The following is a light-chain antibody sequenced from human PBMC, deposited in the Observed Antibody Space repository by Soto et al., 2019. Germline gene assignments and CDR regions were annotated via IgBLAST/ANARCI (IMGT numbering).Light chain of an antibody. CDR2: DAS. V-gene: IGKV3-20*01. Sequence: EFVLTQSPGTLSLSPGERCTLSCTAIQTVSKSYLAWYQQKPGQAPRLLIYDASSRATGIPDTFSGSGSGTEFTLTISSLQPDYFATYYCQQYNSYSSFGQGTKVDIK. J-gene: IGKJ1*01. CDR1: QTVSKSY. CDR3: QQYNSYSS.